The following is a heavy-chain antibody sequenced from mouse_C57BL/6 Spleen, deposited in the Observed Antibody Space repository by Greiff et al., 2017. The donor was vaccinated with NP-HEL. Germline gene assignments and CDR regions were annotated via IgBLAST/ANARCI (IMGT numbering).Heavy chain of an antibody. D-gene: IGHD3-1*01. J-gene: IGHJ2*01. V-gene: IGHV1-4*01. CDR2: INPSSGFT. CDR1: GYTFPSYT. Sequence: QVQLQQSGAELVKPGASEKMSCKASGYTFPSYTMHWVKQRPGQGLEWIGYINPSSGFTKYNQKFKDKGTLTADKSSSTAYMQLGSLTSEDSAVYCCARKSTRASYWGQGTTLVVSS. CDR3: ARKSTRASY.